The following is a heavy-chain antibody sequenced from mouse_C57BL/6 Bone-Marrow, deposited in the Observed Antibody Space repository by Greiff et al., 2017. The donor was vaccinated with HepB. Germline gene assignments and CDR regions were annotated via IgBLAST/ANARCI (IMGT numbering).Heavy chain of an antibody. Sequence: QVQLQQSGAELVKPGASVKMSCKASGYTFTSYWITWVKQRPGQGLEWMGDIYPGSGSTNYNEKFKSKATLTVDTSSSTAYMHLSSLTAEDSAVYCCARLLPWFAYWGQGTRVTVSA. CDR1: GYTFTSYW. J-gene: IGHJ3*01. V-gene: IGHV1-55*01. CDR2: IYPGSGST. CDR3: ARLLPWFAY. D-gene: IGHD1-1*01.